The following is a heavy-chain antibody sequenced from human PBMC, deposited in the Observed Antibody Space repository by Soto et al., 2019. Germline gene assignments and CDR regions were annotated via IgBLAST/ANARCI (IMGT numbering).Heavy chain of an antibody. CDR3: ARDRVESGYPEYFQH. V-gene: IGHV3-53*01. Sequence: EVQLVESGGGLIQPGGSLRLSCAASGFTVSSNYMSWVRQAPGKGLEWVSVIYSGGSTYYEDSVKGRFTISRDNSKNTLYLQMNSLRAEDTAVYYCARDRVESGYPEYFQHWGQGTRVTVSS. J-gene: IGHJ1*01. CDR1: GFTVSSNY. CDR2: IYSGGST. D-gene: IGHD3-22*01.